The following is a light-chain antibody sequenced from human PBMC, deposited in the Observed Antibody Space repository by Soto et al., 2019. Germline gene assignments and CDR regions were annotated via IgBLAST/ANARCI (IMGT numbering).Light chain of an antibody. CDR3: QQFNNWTLT. CDR1: QSITSN. J-gene: IGKJ4*01. V-gene: IGKV3-15*01. CDR2: GSS. Sequence: EIVMTRSPATLSVSPGERATLSCRASQSITSNLAWYQQKPGQAPRLLIYGSSTRATGIPARFSGSGSGTEFTLTISSLQHEDFAVYDCQQFNNWTLTFGGGTKVDIK.